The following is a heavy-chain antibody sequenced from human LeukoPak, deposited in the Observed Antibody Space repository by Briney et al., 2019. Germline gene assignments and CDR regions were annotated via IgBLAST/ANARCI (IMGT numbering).Heavy chain of an antibody. Sequence: GGSLRLSCSASGLTFSNYAFHWVRQAPGKGLECASAISNNGDSTYYADSVKGRFTISRDNSNKTLYLQMSSLRAEDTAVYYCVKYNSGLYDFWSQGILVTVSS. CDR1: GLTFSNYA. CDR3: VKYNSGLYDF. D-gene: IGHD1-14*01. CDR2: ISNNGDST. V-gene: IGHV3-64D*06. J-gene: IGHJ4*02.